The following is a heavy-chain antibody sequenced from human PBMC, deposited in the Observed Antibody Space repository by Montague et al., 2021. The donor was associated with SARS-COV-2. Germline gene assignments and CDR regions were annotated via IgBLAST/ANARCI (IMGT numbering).Heavy chain of an antibody. J-gene: IGHJ4*02. V-gene: IGHV3-7*05. CDR3: ARDFAHYTGYVAGYFDY. CDR1: GFTFSSYW. Sequence: SLRLSCAASGFTFSSYWMSWVRQAPGKGLEWVASIKEDGSEKDYLEPVXGRFTISRDNAKNSLHLQMNSLRADDTAVYYCARDFAHYTGYVAGYFDYWGQGTLVTVSS. CDR2: IKEDGSEK. D-gene: IGHD5-12*01.